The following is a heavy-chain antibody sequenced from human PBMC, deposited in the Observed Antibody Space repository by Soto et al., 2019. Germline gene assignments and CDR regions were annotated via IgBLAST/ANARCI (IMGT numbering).Heavy chain of an antibody. V-gene: IGHV1-69*13. Sequence: ASVKVSCKTSGGTFSSYAISWVRQAPGQGLEWMGGIIPIFGTANYAQKFQGRVTITADESTSTAYMELSSLRSEDTAVYYCARVSRFLEWLDYYYYYGMDVWGQGTTVTVSS. D-gene: IGHD3-3*01. CDR2: IIPIFGTA. CDR3: ARVSRFLEWLDYYYYYGMDV. J-gene: IGHJ6*02. CDR1: GGTFSSYA.